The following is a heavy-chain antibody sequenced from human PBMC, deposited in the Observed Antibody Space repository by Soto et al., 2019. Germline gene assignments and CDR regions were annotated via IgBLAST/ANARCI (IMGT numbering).Heavy chain of an antibody. V-gene: IGHV1-18*04. Sequence: QVQLVQSGGEVKKPGASVKVSCKASGYTFTTFGITWVRQVPGQGLEWLGWISTSTGNTNYAQNLQGRVTLTTDTSPRTAYMELRSLTSDDTAVYYCARSPRVIVTAKGTLDFWGQGNLITVSS. CDR3: ARSPRVIVTAKGTLDF. CDR1: GYTFTTFG. J-gene: IGHJ4*02. D-gene: IGHD2-21*02. CDR2: ISTSTGNT.